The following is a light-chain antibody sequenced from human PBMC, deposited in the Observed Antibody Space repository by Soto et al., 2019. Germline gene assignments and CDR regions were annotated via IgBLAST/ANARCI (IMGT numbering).Light chain of an antibody. CDR1: QSLRHHNGYYY. CDR2: LGS. V-gene: IGKV2-28*01. Sequence: DIVMTQSPLSLPVTPGEPASISCRSSQSLRHHNGYYYLDWYLQKPGQSPQVLIYLGSNRASGVPDRVSGSGSGTVFTLKISRVDAEDVGVYYCIQTLQAPYSFGQGTKLEIK. CDR3: IQTLQAPYS. J-gene: IGKJ2*01.